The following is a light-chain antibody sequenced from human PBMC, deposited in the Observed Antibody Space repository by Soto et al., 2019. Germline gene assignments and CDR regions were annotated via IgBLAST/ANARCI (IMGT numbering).Light chain of an antibody. Sequence: GDSVTVTCRASQSITIYLNWYQQKPGKAPTLLIYGASSLQSGVPSRFTGGGSRTDFTLTISSLQPEDFATYYCQQSYRSPYTFGQGTKLEIK. CDR2: GAS. V-gene: IGKV1-39*01. J-gene: IGKJ2*01. CDR1: QSITIY. CDR3: QQSYRSPYT.